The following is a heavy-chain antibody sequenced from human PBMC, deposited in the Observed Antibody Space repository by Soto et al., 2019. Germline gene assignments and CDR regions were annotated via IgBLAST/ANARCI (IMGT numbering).Heavy chain of an antibody. J-gene: IGHJ3*02. CDR3: ARVDRSGDEAFDM. Sequence: GGSLRLSCVASGFTFRTYAMHWVRQAPGAGLEWVAVISYDGNDKKYADSVKGRFTISRDNSKNTLFLQMNSLRAEDTAVYYCARVDRSGDEAFDMWGQGTMVTVSS. D-gene: IGHD3-22*01. CDR2: ISYDGNDK. V-gene: IGHV3-30-3*02. CDR1: GFTFRTYA.